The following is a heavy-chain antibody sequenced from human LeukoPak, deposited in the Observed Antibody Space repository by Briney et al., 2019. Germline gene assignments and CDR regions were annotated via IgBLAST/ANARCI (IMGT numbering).Heavy chain of an antibody. CDR3: AKEAYSSGWYGAFDI. D-gene: IGHD6-19*01. V-gene: IGHV3-30*18. CDR2: ISYDGSNK. Sequence: GGSLRLSCAASGFTFNNYGMHWVRQAPGKGLEWVALISYDGSNKYYADSVKGRFTISRDNSKNTLYLQMNSLKPEDTAVYYCAKEAYSSGWYGAFDIWGQGTMVTVSS. CDR1: GFTFNNYG. J-gene: IGHJ3*02.